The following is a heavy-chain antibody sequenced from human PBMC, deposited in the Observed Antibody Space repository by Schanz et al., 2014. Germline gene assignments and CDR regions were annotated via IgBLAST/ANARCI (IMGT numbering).Heavy chain of an antibody. V-gene: IGHV3-23*03. CDR2: IHDRGNT. CDR3: ARDPPGPPGYGMDV. CDR1: GFTFTTFA. Sequence: VHLVESGGGLVQPGGSLRLSCATSGFTFTTFAMNWVRQAPGKGLEWVSVIHDRGNTYSADSVKGRFTIARDTSENTVYLQMNSLRAEDTAVYYCARDPPGPPGYGMDVWGQGTLVTVSS. J-gene: IGHJ6*02.